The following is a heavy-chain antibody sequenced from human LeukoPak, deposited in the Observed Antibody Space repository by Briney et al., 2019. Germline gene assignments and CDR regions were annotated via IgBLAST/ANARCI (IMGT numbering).Heavy chain of an antibody. D-gene: IGHD1-26*01. V-gene: IGHV3-11*01. Sequence: PGGSLRLSCAASGFSFSDFYMSWIRQAPGMGLEWISYIGTRSNPIYSADFVKGRFTISRDDAKNSLYLQMNSLRDEDTAVYFCAREARGSGRDFDYWGQGILVTVSS. J-gene: IGHJ4*02. CDR2: IGTRSNPI. CDR1: GFSFSDFY. CDR3: AREARGSGRDFDY.